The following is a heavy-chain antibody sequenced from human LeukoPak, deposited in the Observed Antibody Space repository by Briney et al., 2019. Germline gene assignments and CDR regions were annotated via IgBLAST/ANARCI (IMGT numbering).Heavy chain of an antibody. D-gene: IGHD3-10*01. J-gene: IGHJ4*02. CDR2: IYYSGST. Sequence: SETLSLTCTVSGGSISGYYWSWIRQPPGKGLEWIGYIYYSGSTNYNPSLKSRVTISVDTSKNQFSLKLSSVTAADTAVYYCARGWGVTLDYWGQGTLVTVSS. CDR3: ARGWGVTLDY. CDR1: GGSISGYY. V-gene: IGHV4-59*01.